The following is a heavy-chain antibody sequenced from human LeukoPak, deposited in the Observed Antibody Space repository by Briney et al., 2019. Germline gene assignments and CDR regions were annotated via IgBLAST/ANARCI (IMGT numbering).Heavy chain of an antibody. J-gene: IGHJ4*02. CDR3: SRGLDSRKLGY. CDR1: GASFNSDDQY. V-gene: IGHV4-31*03. Sequence: SETLSLTRTVSGASFNSDDQYWNWIRQSPGKGLEWIGSIHPSGMLYNNPSLESRVTMSRGTSKNQFSLNLNSVTAADTAVYFCSRGLDSRKLGYWGQGILVTVSS. D-gene: IGHD3-22*01. CDR2: IHPSGML.